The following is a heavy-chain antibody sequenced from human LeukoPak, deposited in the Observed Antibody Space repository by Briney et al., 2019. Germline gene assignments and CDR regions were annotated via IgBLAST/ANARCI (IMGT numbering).Heavy chain of an antibody. V-gene: IGHV3-66*01. CDR2: IYSGGTT. CDR3: AREGRDEGHYFDC. CDR1: GLTVSSNY. J-gene: IGHJ4*02. Sequence: PGGSLRLSCAASGLTVSSNYMSWVRQAPGKGLEWVSVIYSGGTTYYSDSVKGRFIISRDNSKNTLYPQMNSLRVEDTAVYYCAREGRDEGHYFDCWGQGTLVTVSS.